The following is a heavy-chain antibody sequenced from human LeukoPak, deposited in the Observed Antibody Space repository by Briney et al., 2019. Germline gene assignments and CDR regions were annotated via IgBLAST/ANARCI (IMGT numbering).Heavy chain of an antibody. Sequence: PGRSLRLSCAASGFTFSSYAMHWVRQAPGKGLEWVAVISYDGSNKYYADSVKGRFTISRDNSKNTLYLQMDSLRAEDTAVYYWAGDYVSSSWYIDYWGQGTLVTVSS. CDR2: ISYDGSNK. CDR3: AGDYVSSSWYIDY. D-gene: IGHD6-13*01. CDR1: GFTFSSYA. J-gene: IGHJ4*02. V-gene: IGHV3-30-3*01.